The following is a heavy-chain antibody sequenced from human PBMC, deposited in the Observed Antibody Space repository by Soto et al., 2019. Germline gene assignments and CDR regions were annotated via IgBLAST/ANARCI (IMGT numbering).Heavy chain of an antibody. D-gene: IGHD3-3*01. V-gene: IGHV3-33*01. Sequence: ESGGGVVQPGTSLRLSCAPSGFTFSSYVMHWVRQAPGKGLEWVAVVHYDGTKKYYADSVRGRVTISRVNSENILYLQMNSLRPDDTAVYFCARETSYDFWSGPQTMDVWGQGTTVTVSS. CDR2: VHYDGTKK. CDR3: ARETSYDFWSGPQTMDV. J-gene: IGHJ6*02. CDR1: GFTFSSYV.